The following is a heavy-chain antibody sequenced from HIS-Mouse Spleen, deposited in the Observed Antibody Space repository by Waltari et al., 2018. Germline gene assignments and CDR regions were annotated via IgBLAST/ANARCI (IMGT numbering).Heavy chain of an antibody. CDR2: IYYSGST. D-gene: IGHD7-27*01. Sequence: QVQLQESGPGLVKPSETLSLTCTVSGGSISSFYWTWIRPPPGKGRGWRGDINYRRPPGKGLEWIGYIYYSGSTNYNPSLKSRVTISVDTSKNQFSLKLSSVTAADTAVYYCARQSNWGSGFDYWGQGTLVTVSS. V-gene: IGHV4-59*08. CDR1: GGSISSFY. CDR3: ARQSNWGSGFDY. J-gene: IGHJ4*02.